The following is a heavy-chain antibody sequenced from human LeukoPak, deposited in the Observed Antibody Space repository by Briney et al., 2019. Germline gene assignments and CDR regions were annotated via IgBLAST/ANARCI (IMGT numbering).Heavy chain of an antibody. CDR1: GGSISNYY. D-gene: IGHD4-11*01. CDR2: IYYTGIT. J-gene: IGHJ6*02. V-gene: IGHV4-59*01. Sequence: NSSETLSLTCTVSGGSISNYYWSWIRQPPGKGLEWIGYIYYTGITNYNPSLKSRVTISVDTSKNQFSLKLNSVTAADTAVYYCARDYSTSYYYYGMDLWGQGTTVTVSS. CDR3: ARDYSTSYYYYGMDL.